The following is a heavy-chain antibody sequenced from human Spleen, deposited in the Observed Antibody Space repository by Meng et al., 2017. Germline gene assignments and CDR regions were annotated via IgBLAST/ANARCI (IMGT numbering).Heavy chain of an antibody. CDR3: ATRGNPYLNC. Sequence: QVQLVQSGAEVKKPGASVKVSCKASGGTFSSYAISWVRQAPGQGLEWMGWINAYNGNTDYAQKFQGRVTMTTDTSTSTAYMELRSLRSDDTAVYYCATRGNPYLNCWGQGTLVTVSS. V-gene: IGHV1-18*01. J-gene: IGHJ4*02. CDR2: INAYNGNT. CDR1: GGTFSSYA.